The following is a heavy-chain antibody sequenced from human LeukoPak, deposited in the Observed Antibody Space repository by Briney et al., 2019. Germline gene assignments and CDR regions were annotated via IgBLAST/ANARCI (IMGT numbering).Heavy chain of an antibody. CDR3: ARGHKYCSSTSCYAFDY. V-gene: IGHV4-59*10. J-gene: IGHJ4*02. CDR1: GGSFSGYY. CDR2: IYTSGST. Sequence: KTSETLSLTCAVYGGSFSGYYWSWIRQPPGKGLEWIGRIYTSGSTNYNPSLKSRVTMSVDTSKNQFSLKLSSVTAADTAVYYCARGHKYCSSTSCYAFDYWGQGTLVTVSS. D-gene: IGHD2-2*01.